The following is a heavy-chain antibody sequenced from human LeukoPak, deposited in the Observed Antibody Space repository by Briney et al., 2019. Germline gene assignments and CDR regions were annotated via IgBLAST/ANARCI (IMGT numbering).Heavy chain of an antibody. CDR1: GLNFSSRW. Sequence: GGSLRLSCAASGLNFSSRWMNWVRQAPGQGLEWVASIKEDGSEKHYVDSVKGRFTISRDNAKNSLYLQMNSLRAEDTAVYYCARDYYYDSSGWFDPWGQGTLVTVSS. CDR3: ARDYYYDSSGWFDP. J-gene: IGHJ5*02. D-gene: IGHD3-22*01. CDR2: IKEDGSEK. V-gene: IGHV3-7*01.